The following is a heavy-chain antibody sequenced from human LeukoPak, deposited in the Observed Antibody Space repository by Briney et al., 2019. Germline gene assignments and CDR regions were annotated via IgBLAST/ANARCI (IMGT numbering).Heavy chain of an antibody. CDR3: ARGGDPVKYYAEYFQY. CDR2: IRSDGTST. V-gene: IGHV3-74*01. D-gene: IGHD2-21*02. J-gene: IGHJ1*01. CDR1: GFTFSNYW. Sequence: QHGGSLRLSCAASGFTFSNYWMHWVRQGPGKGLVWVSHIRSDGTSTSYADSVKSRFTISRDNAKNTLYLQMSSLRAEDTAVYYCARGGDPVKYYAEYFQYWGQGTLVTVSS.